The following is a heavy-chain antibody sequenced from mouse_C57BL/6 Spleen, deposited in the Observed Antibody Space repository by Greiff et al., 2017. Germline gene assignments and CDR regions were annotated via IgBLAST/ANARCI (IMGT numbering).Heavy chain of an antibody. CDR2: IDPENGDT. D-gene: IGHD2-4*01. CDR1: GFNIKDDY. CDR3: TTECYDYSYAMDY. Sequence: EVQLQQSGAELVRPGASVKLSCTASGFNIKDDYMHWVKQRPEQGLEWIGWIDPENGDTEYASKFQGKATITADTSSNTAYLQLSSLTYEDTAVYYCTTECYDYSYAMDYWGQGTSVTVSS. V-gene: IGHV14-4*01. J-gene: IGHJ4*01.